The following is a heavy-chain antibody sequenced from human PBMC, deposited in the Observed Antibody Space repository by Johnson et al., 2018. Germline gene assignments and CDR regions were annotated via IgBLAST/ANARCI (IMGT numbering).Heavy chain of an antibody. CDR3: AREKAAPLHYFGMDV. CDR1: GFTFSSYG. D-gene: IGHD6-6*01. J-gene: IGHJ6*02. V-gene: IGHV3-33*01. CDR2: IWHDGSKK. Sequence: QVQLVESGGGVVQPGRSLRLTCVASGFTFSSYGMHWVRPAPGKGLEWVAVIWHDGSKKYHVGSVKGRFTISRDNSKNTLYLQMNSLRVEDTAVYYCAREKAAPLHYFGMDVWGQGTTVTVSS.